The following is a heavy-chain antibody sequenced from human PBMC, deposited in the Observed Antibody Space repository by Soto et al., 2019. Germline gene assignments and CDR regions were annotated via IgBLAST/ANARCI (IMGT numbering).Heavy chain of an antibody. D-gene: IGHD2-8*01. CDR1: GFSFSAYA. CDR3: AKDLIAGNGVWEPLDM. V-gene: IGHV3-23*01. CDR2: LVGSGADK. J-gene: IGHJ3*02. Sequence: GGSLRLSCAASGFSFSAYAMNWVRQAPGKGLQWVSGLVGSGADKNYADSVRGRFTVSRDNSKNTLYLQMNSLRDEDTAVYYCAKDLIAGNGVWEPLDMWGRGTKVTVSS.